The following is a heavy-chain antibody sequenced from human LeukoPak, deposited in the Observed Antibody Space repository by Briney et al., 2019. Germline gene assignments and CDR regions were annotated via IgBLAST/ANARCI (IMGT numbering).Heavy chain of an antibody. J-gene: IGHJ4*02. V-gene: IGHV3-30*04. CDR2: ISYDGSNK. Sequence: GGSLRLSCVASGFTFSSYAMHWVRQAPGKGLEWVAVISYDGSNKYYADSVKGRFTISRDNSKNTLYLQMNSLRAEDTAVYYCARASPNYDILTGYYGYWGQGTLVTVSS. D-gene: IGHD3-9*01. CDR1: GFTFSSYA. CDR3: ARASPNYDILTGYYGY.